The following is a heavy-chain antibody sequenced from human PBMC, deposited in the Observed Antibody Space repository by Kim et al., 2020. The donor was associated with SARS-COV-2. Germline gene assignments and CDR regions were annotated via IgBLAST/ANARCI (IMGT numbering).Heavy chain of an antibody. CDR1: GYTFTSYG. V-gene: IGHV1-18*01. Sequence: ASVKVSCKASGYTFTSYGISWVRQAPGQGLEWMGWISAYNGNTNYAQKLQGRVTMTTDTSTSTAYMELRSLRSDDTAVYYCARDPITMVRGVIITMRPLDYWGQGTLVTVSS. CDR3: ARDPITMVRGVIITMRPLDY. J-gene: IGHJ4*02. D-gene: IGHD3-10*01. CDR2: ISAYNGNT.